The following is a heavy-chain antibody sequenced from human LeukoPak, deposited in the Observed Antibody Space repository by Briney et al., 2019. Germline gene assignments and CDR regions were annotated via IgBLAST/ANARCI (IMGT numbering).Heavy chain of an antibody. D-gene: IGHD6-19*01. Sequence: KPSKTLSLTCAVYGGSFSGYYWSWIRQPPGKGLEWIGEINHSGSTNYNPSLKSRVTISVDTSKNQFSLKLSSVTAADTAVYYCARDQGAVAGIDPWGQGTLVTVSS. CDR3: ARDQGAVAGIDP. J-gene: IGHJ5*02. CDR1: GGSFSGYY. CDR2: INHSGST. V-gene: IGHV4-34*01.